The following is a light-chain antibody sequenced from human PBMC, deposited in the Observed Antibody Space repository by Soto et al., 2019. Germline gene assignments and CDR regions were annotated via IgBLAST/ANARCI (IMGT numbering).Light chain of an antibody. CDR3: CSYAGSYSFV. J-gene: IGLJ3*02. V-gene: IGLV2-11*01. CDR2: DVS. CDR1: SGDVGGHNY. Sequence: QSVLTQPRSVSGSPGQSVTISCTGTSGDVGGHNYVSWYQQHPGKAPKLIIYDVSKRPSGVPDRFSGSKSANTASLTISGLLAEDEADYYCCSYAGSYSFVFGGGTKLTVL.